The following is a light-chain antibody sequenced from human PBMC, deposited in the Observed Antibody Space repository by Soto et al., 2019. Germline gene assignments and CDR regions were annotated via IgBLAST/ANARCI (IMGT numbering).Light chain of an antibody. J-gene: IGKJ1*01. Sequence: DIQMTQSPSTLSASVGDRVTITCRASQSISSWLAWYQQKPGKAPKLLIYDASSLESGVPSRFSGSGSGTEFTLTISSLQPDDFATYYCQHFYTYSPWTFGQGTKVEV. CDR1: QSISSW. CDR2: DAS. CDR3: QHFYTYSPWT. V-gene: IGKV1-5*01.